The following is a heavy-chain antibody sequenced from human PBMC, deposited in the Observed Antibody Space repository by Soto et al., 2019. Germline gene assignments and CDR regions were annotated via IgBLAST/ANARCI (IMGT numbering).Heavy chain of an antibody. J-gene: IGHJ6*02. Sequence: PGGSLRLSCAASGFTFSDYYMSWIRQVPGKGLERVSYISGSSSYTKYADSVKGRFTISRDNARNSLFLQMNSLRAEDTAVYYCARAECSSPDCLTAYYSYGLDVWGQGSTVTVSS. CDR2: ISGSSSYT. CDR3: ARAECSSPDCLTAYYSYGLDV. V-gene: IGHV3-11*06. CDR1: GFTFSDYY. D-gene: IGHD3-9*01.